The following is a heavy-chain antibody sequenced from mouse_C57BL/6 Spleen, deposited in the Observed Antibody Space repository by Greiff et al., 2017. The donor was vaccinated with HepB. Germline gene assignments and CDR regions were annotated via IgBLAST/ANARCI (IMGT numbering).Heavy chain of an antibody. CDR2: IDPSDSES. J-gene: IGHJ3*01. D-gene: IGHD3-2*02. CDR3: SSGGLRRPWFAY. Sequence: QVQLQQPGAELVRPGSSVKLSCKASGYTFTSYWMHWVKQRPIQGLEWIGNIDPSDSESHYNQKFKDKATLTVDKSSSTAYMQLSSLTSEDSAVYYGSSGGLRRPWFAYWGQGTLVTVAA. V-gene: IGHV1-52*01. CDR1: GYTFTSYW.